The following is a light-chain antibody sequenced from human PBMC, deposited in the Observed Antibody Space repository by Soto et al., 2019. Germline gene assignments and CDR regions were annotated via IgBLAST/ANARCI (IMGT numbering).Light chain of an antibody. CDR2: AAS. Sequence: IPLTQSPSSLSASVGDRVTVTCRASQGISSYLAWYQQQPGKAPKLLIYAASTLQRGVSSRFSGSGSGTDLTLTISSLQPEDFATYYCQQLNSYPPTFGQGTKLEIK. J-gene: IGKJ2*01. V-gene: IGKV1-9*01. CDR3: QQLNSYPPT. CDR1: QGISSY.